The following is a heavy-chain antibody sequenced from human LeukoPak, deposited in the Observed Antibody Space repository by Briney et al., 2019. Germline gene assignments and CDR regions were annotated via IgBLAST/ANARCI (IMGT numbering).Heavy chain of an antibody. Sequence: SETLSLTCAVYGGSFSGYYWSWIRQPPGKGLEWIGEINHSGSTNYNPSLKSRVTISVDTSKNQFSLKLSSVTAADTAVYYCAREVRLWFGVRYYYYYMDVWGKGTTVTVSS. CDR3: AREVRLWFGVRYYYYYMDV. V-gene: IGHV4-34*01. CDR2: INHSGST. CDR1: GGSFSGYY. D-gene: IGHD3-10*01. J-gene: IGHJ6*03.